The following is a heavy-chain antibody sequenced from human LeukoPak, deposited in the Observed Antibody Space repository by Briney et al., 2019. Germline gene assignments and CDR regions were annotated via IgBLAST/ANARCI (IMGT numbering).Heavy chain of an antibody. CDR1: GFTFSSYS. CDR3: ARDKSGLRYFDWFFDY. CDR2: ISSSSSYI. D-gene: IGHD3-9*01. V-gene: IGHV3-21*01. J-gene: IGHJ4*02. Sequence: PGGSLRLSCAASGFTFSSYSMNWVRQAPGKGLEWVSSISSSSSYIYYADSVKGRFTISRDNAKDSLYLQMNSLRAEDTAVYYCARDKSGLRYFDWFFDYWGQGTLVTVSS.